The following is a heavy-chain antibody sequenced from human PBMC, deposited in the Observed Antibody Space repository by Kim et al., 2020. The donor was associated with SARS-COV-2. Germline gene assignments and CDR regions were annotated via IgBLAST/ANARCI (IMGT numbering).Heavy chain of an antibody. J-gene: IGHJ4*02. CDR1: GFTFSSYA. CDR2: ISGNGYST. Sequence: RGSLRLSCAASGFTFSSYAMSWVRQAPGKGLEWVSGISGNGYSTYYADSVKGRFTISRDNSKNTLYLQMKSLRAEDTAVYYCAKTLSGVWGQGTLVTVSS. CDR3: AKTLSGV. V-gene: IGHV3-23*01.